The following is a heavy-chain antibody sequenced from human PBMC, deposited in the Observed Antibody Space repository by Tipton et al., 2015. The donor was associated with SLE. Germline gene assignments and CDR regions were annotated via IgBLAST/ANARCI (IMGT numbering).Heavy chain of an antibody. D-gene: IGHD5/OR15-5a*01. J-gene: IGHJ3*02. CDR3: ARQNLPFDAFNI. Sequence: GLVKPSETLSLTGTVSGYSISSSYYWSWIRQPPGKGLEWIGYIYYRGSTNYNPSLKSRVTISVDTSKNQFSLKLSSVTAADTAVYYCARQNLPFDAFNIWGQGTMVTVSS. CDR1: GYSISSSYY. CDR2: IYYRGST. V-gene: IGHV4-59*08.